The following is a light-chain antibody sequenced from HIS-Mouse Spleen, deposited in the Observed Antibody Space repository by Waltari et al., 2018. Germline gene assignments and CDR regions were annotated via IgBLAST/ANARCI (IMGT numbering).Light chain of an antibody. V-gene: IGKV3-20*01. Sequence: EIVLTQSPGTLSLSPGERATLSCRASQSVSSSYLAWYQQKPGQAPSLLIYGASSRAPGIPDRLSGSGSGTDFTLTISRLEPEDFAVYYCQQYGSSPYTFGQGTKLEIK. J-gene: IGKJ2*01. CDR3: QQYGSSPYT. CDR2: GAS. CDR1: QSVSSSY.